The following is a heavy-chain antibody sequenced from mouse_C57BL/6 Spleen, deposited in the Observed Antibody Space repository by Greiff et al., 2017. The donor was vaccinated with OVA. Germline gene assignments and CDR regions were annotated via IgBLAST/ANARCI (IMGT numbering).Heavy chain of an antibody. CDR1: GFSLTSYA. D-gene: IGHD3-1*01. Sequence: QVQLQQSGPGLVAPSQSLSITCTVSGFSLTSYAISWVRQPPGKGLEWLGVIWTGGGTNYNAALNSRMSISKDNSKSQVFLKMNSLQTDDTARYYCARNVPGLRAMDYWGQGTSVTVSS. V-gene: IGHV2-9-1*01. J-gene: IGHJ4*01. CDR2: IWTGGGT. CDR3: ARNVPGLRAMDY.